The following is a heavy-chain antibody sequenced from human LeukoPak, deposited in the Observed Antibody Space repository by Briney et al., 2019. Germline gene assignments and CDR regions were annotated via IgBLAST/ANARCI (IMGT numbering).Heavy chain of an antibody. CDR1: GGSISRYY. V-gene: IGHV4-59*01. D-gene: IGHD6-6*01. J-gene: IGHJ5*02. CDR2: IYYSGST. Sequence: PSETLSLTCTVSGGSISRYYWSWIRQPPGKGLEWIGYIYYSGSTNYKPSLKSQVTISVDTSKNQFSLKLSSVTAADTAVYYCARAGSSSDWFDPWGQGTLVTVSS. CDR3: ARAGSSSDWFDP.